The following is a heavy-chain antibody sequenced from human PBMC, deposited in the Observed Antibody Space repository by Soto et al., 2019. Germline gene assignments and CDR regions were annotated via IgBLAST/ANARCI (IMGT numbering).Heavy chain of an antibody. CDR3: ARVGTYYDYVWGSYRPALFDY. Sequence: GGSLRLSCAASGFTFSSYWMHWVRQAPGKGLVWVSRINSDGSSTSYADSVKGRFTISRDNAKNTLYLQMNSLRAEDTAVYYCARVGTYYDYVWGSYRPALFDYWGQGTLVTVSS. CDR1: GFTFSSYW. CDR2: INSDGSST. D-gene: IGHD3-16*02. V-gene: IGHV3-74*01. J-gene: IGHJ4*02.